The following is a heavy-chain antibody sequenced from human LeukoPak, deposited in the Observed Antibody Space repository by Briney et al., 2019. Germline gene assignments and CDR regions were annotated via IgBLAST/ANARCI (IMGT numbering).Heavy chain of an antibody. J-gene: IGHJ6*03. CDR2: INHSGST. Sequence: SETLSLTCAVYGGSFSGYYWSWIRQPPGKGLEWIGEINHSGSTNYNPSLKSRVTISIDTSKNQFSLKLSSVTAADTAVYYCARLRRYCSSTSCYLSYYYYYMDVWGKGTTVTISS. CDR1: GGSFSGYY. CDR3: ARLRRYCSSTSCYLSYYYYYMDV. D-gene: IGHD2-2*01. V-gene: IGHV4-34*01.